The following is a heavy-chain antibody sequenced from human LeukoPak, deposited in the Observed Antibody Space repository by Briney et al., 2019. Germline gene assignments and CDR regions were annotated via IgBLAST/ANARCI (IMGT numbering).Heavy chain of an antibody. CDR3: ARVNIAARTYYFDY. D-gene: IGHD6-13*01. Sequence: SQTLSLTCTVSGGSISSGSYYWSWIRQPAGKGLEWIGHIYTSGSTNYNPSLKSRVTISVDTSKNQFSLKLSSVTAADTAVYYCARVNIAARTYYFDYWGQGTLVTVSS. V-gene: IGHV4-61*09. CDR2: IYTSGST. J-gene: IGHJ4*02. CDR1: GGSISSGSYY.